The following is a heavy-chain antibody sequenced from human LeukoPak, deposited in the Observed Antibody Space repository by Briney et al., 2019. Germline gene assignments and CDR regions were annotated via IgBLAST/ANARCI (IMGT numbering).Heavy chain of an antibody. CDR3: ARGYTIAAAGTIGMDV. V-gene: IGHV1-18*01. CDR1: GYTFSSYG. J-gene: IGHJ6*02. CDR2: ISGYNGNT. Sequence: ASVKVSCKASGYTFSSYGVTWVRQAPGQGLEWMGWISGYNGNTNYAQKLQGRVTMTRDTSTSTVYMELSSLRSEDTAVYYCARGYTIAAAGTIGMDVWGQGTTVTVSS. D-gene: IGHD6-13*01.